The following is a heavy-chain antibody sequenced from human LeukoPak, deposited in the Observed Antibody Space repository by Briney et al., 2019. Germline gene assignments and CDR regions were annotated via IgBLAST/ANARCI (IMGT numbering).Heavy chain of an antibody. CDR3: AKDDTAMVNAFDI. D-gene: IGHD5-18*01. Sequence: GRSLRLSCAASGFTFDGYAMHWVRQAPGKGLEWVSGISWNSGSIGYADSVKDRFIISRDNAKNSLYLQKNSLRAEDTAVYYCAKDDTAMVNAFDIWGQGTMVTDSS. V-gene: IGHV3-9*01. CDR1: GFTFDGYA. J-gene: IGHJ3*02. CDR2: ISWNSGSI.